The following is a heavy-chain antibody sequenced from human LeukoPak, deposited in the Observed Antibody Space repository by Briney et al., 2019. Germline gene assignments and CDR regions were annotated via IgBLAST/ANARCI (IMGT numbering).Heavy chain of an antibody. CDR3: KTTVTRGLPFDV. Sequence: AGGSLRLSCAASGFTFSSYAMSWVRQAPGKGLEWVSVVSPSADSKYYADSVKGRFTISRDNSKSTLYLQMNSLRAEDTTLYYCKTTVTRGLPFDVWGQGTMVTVSS. V-gene: IGHV3-23*01. J-gene: IGHJ3*01. D-gene: IGHD4-17*01. CDR1: GFTFSSYA. CDR2: VSPSADSK.